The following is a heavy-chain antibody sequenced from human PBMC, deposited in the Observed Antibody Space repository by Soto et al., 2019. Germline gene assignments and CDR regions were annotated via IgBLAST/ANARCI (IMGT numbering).Heavy chain of an antibody. V-gene: IGHV3-74*01. CDR3: VRDLSRPVGSVMRDAFNL. CDR1: GFTFRSYW. Sequence: PGGSLRLSCAASGFTFRSYWMHWVRQAPGKGLVWVSRINSAGSSTRYADSVKGRFTISRDNAKNTLYLQMNSLRADDTAVYYCVRDLSRPVGSVMRDAFNLWGQGTMVTVSS. D-gene: IGHD1-26*01. J-gene: IGHJ3*01. CDR2: INSAGSST.